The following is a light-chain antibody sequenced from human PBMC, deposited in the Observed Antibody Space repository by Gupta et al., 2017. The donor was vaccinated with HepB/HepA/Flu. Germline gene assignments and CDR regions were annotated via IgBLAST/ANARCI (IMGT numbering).Light chain of an antibody. V-gene: IGLV1-47*01. Sequence: QSALTQPPSASGTPGQRVTISCSGSSSNIGSNYVYWYQQLPGTAPKLLIYRNNQRPSGVPARFSGSKSGTSASLAISGLRSEDEADYYCAAWDDSLSGYVVFGGGTKLTVL. CDR1: SSNIGSNY. J-gene: IGLJ2*01. CDR3: AAWDDSLSGYVV. CDR2: RNN.